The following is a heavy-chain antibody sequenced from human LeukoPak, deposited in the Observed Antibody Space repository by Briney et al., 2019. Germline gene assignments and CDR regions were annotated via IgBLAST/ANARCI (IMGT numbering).Heavy chain of an antibody. V-gene: IGHV4-59*08. J-gene: IGHJ4*02. CDR1: GGSISSYY. CDR2: IYYSGST. CDR3: ARSPGYTYGYYY. D-gene: IGHD5-18*01. Sequence: PSETLSLTCTVSGGSISSYYWSWIRQPPGKGLEWIGYIYYSGSTYYNPSLKSRVTISVDTSKNQFSLKLSSVTAADTAVYYCARSPGYTYGYYYWGQGTLVTVSS.